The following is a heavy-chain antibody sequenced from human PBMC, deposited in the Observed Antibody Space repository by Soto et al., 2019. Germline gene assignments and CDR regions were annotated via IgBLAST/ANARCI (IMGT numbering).Heavy chain of an antibody. Sequence: EVQLLESGGGLVQPGGSLRLSCAASGFTFTSYAMSWVRQAPGKGLEWVSSISGSGGSTFDADSVKGRFTISSDSSKNMLYLQMNSLRAEDTAVYYCAKRGGGGPHPYFDYWGQGTLVTVSS. J-gene: IGHJ4*02. CDR1: GFTFTSYA. V-gene: IGHV3-23*01. D-gene: IGHD3-16*01. CDR2: ISGSGGST. CDR3: AKRGGGGPHPYFDY.